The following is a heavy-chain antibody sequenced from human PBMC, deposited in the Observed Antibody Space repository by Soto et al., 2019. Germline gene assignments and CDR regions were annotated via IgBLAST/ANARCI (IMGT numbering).Heavy chain of an antibody. V-gene: IGHV4-59*01. D-gene: IGHD3-10*01. Sequence: SETLSLTCTVSGGSISSYYWSWIRQPPGKGLEWIGYIYYSESTNYNPSLKSRVTISVDTSKNQFSLKLSSVTAADTAVYYCARAGGKYYFDYWGQGTLVTVSS. J-gene: IGHJ4*02. CDR3: ARAGGKYYFDY. CDR1: GGSISSYY. CDR2: IYYSEST.